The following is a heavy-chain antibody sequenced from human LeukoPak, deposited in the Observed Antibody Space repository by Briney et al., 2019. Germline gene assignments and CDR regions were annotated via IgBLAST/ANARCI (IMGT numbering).Heavy chain of an antibody. V-gene: IGHV3-30*18. J-gene: IGHJ4*02. Sequence: GGSLRLSCAASGFTFSSYGMHWVRQAPGKGLEWVGVISYDGTNKYYADSVKGRITTSRDNSKNTLYLQMNSLRAEDTAVYYCAKSRHSTIWAIDYWGQGTLVTVSS. CDR2: ISYDGTNK. CDR3: AKSRHSTIWAIDY. D-gene: IGHD6-13*01. CDR1: GFTFSSYG.